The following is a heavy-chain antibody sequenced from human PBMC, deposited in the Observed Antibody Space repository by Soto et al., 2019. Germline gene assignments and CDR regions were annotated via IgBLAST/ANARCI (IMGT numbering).Heavy chain of an antibody. J-gene: IGHJ4*02. Sequence: GGSLRLSCVASGFTFRSYTMNWVRQAPGKGLEWVSAIRGFSPYTFYADSVKGRFTISRDNAKNSLYLQMNSLRAEDTAVYYCARTPGRDDYNFGYWGQGALVTVSS. CDR1: GFTFRSYT. CDR3: ARTPGRDDYNFGY. V-gene: IGHV3-21*01. D-gene: IGHD4-4*01. CDR2: IRGFSPYT.